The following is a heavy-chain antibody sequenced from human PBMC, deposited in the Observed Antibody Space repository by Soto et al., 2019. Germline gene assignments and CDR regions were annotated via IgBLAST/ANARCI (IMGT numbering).Heavy chain of an antibody. V-gene: IGHV1-46*01. J-gene: IGHJ3*02. Sequence: ASVKVSCKASGYSFINYYMHWVRQAPGQGLQWMGIINPSGSITTYVQKFQGRVIMTRDTSTSAVYMELSSLTSDDTAVYYCASPIGGSYNAFNIWGQGTMVTVSS. CDR1: GYSFINYY. CDR2: INPSGSIT. CDR3: ASPIGGSYNAFNI. D-gene: IGHD1-26*01.